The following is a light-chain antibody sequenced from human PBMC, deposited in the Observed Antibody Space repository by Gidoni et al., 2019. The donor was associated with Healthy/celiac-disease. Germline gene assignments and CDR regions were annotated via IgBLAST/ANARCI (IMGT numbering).Light chain of an antibody. CDR1: QSISSW. CDR3: QQYNSYST. V-gene: IGKV1-5*03. CDR2: QAT. J-gene: IGKJ1*01. Sequence: DIKMTQSPSTLSASVGDRVTITCRASQSISSWLAWYQQKPGKAPKLLNYQATSLESGVPSRFSGSGSGTEFTLTSSSLQPDDFATYYCQQYNSYSTFGQGTRVEIK.